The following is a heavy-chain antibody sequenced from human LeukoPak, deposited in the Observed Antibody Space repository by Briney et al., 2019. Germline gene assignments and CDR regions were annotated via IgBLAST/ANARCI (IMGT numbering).Heavy chain of an antibody. CDR3: ARAITMVRGVSDAFDI. Sequence: GGSLRLSCAASGFTISSYGMHWVSQAQGKGLEWVAVIWYDGSNKYYADSVKGRFTISRDNSKNTLYLQMNSLRAEDTAVYYCARAITMVRGVSDAFDIWGQGTMVTVSS. CDR2: IWYDGSNK. CDR1: GFTISSYG. J-gene: IGHJ3*02. V-gene: IGHV3-33*01. D-gene: IGHD3-10*01.